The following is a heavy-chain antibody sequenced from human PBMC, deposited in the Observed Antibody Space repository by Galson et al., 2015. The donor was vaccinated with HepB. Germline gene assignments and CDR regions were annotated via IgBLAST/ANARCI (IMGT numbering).Heavy chain of an antibody. J-gene: IGHJ4*02. CDR3: AKDLWELPGQMLDY. CDR2: ISGSGGST. V-gene: IGHV3-23*01. Sequence: SLRLSCAASGFTFGSYAMSWVRQAPGKGLEWVSAISGSGGSTYYADSVKGRFTISRDNSKNTLYLQMNSLRAEDTALYYCAKDLWELPGQMLDYWGQGTLVTVSS. CDR1: GFTFGSYA. D-gene: IGHD1-26*01.